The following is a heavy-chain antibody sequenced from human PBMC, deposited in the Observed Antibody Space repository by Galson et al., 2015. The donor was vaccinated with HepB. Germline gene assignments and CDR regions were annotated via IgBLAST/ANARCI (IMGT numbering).Heavy chain of an antibody. J-gene: IGHJ4*02. V-gene: IGHV1-46*01. CDR1: GYTFTSYY. Sequence: SVKVSCKASGYTFTSYYMHWVRQAPGQGLEWMGIINPSGGSTSYAQKFQGRVTMTRDTSTSTVYMELSSLRSEDTAVYYCTTVPYSSGWWTDYWGQGTLVTVSS. CDR2: INPSGGST. D-gene: IGHD6-19*01. CDR3: TTVPYSSGWWTDY.